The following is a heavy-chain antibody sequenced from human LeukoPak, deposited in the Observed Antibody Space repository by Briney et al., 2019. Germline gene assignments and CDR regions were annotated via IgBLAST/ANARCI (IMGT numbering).Heavy chain of an antibody. CDR2: ISGSGGSP. Sequence: PGGSLRLSCAASGFTFSSYAMSWVRQAPGKGLEWVSAISGSGGSPYYADSVKGRFTISRDNSKNTLYLQMNSLRAEDTAVYYCAKAGYSSSWRSRFDPWGQGTLVTVSS. CDR3: AKAGYSSSWRSRFDP. J-gene: IGHJ5*02. CDR1: GFTFSSYA. D-gene: IGHD6-13*01. V-gene: IGHV3-23*01.